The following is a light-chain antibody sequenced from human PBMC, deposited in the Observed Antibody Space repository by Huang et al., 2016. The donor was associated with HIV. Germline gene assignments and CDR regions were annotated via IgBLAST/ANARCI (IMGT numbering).Light chain of an antibody. CDR2: DAS. J-gene: IGKJ2*01. CDR1: QSVSSY. Sequence: EIVLTQSPATLSLSPGERATLSCRASQSVSSYLAWYQQKPGQAPRLLIYDASIRATAIPARFSGSGSGTDFTLTVSSLEPEDFAVYYCQQRDDLFTFGQGTKLELK. V-gene: IGKV3-11*01. CDR3: QQRDDLFT.